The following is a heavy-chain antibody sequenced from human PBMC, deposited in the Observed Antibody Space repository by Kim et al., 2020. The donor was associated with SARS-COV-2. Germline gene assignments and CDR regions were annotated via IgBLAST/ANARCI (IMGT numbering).Heavy chain of an antibody. Sequence: NSNPSLKSRVTMSVATAKNQFSLKLSSVTAADTAVYYCARDSSSPYFDYWGQGTLVTVSS. J-gene: IGHJ4*02. CDR3: ARDSSSPYFDY. V-gene: IGHV4-4*07. D-gene: IGHD6-6*01.